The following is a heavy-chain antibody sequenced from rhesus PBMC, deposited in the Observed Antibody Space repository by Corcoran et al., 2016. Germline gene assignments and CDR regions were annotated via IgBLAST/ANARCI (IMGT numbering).Heavy chain of an antibody. J-gene: IGHJ2*01. CDR3: ARQGVAALGYWYFDI. V-gene: IGHV4-122*02. D-gene: IGHD4-29*01. CDR1: GYSISSGYY. Sequence: QVQLQESGPGLVKPSETLSLTCAVSGYSISSGYYWSWLRQPPGKGLEWFGATLYRGSAHTNPPLKSPVTLSMDTSTNQFSLKLTSVTAADTAVYYCARQGVAALGYWYFDIWGPGTPITISS. CDR2: TLYRGSA.